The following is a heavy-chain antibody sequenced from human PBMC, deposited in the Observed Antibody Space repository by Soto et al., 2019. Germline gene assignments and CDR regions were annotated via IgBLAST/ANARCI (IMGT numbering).Heavy chain of an antibody. J-gene: IGHJ6*02. V-gene: IGHV3-23*01. CDR1: GFTFSTYA. CDR3: ATRRDASYYYYGMDV. D-gene: IGHD2-2*01. CDR2: ISGSGGST. Sequence: EVQLLESGGGLVQPGGSLRLSCAASGFTFSTYAMSWVRQAPGQGLEWVSAISGSGGSTYYADSVKGRFTISRDNSKNTLFLQMNSLRAEDTAVYYCATRRDASYYYYGMDVWGQGTTVTVSS.